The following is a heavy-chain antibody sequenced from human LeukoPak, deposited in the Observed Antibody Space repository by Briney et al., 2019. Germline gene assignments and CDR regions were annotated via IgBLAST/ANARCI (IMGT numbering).Heavy chain of an antibody. CDR2: IWYDGSNK. Sequence: GRSLRLSCAASGFTFSSYGMHWVRQAPGKGLEWVAVIWYDGSNKYYADSVKGRFTISRDNFKNTLYLQMNSLRAEDTAVYYCARDGGYGEILRYYFDYWGQGTLVTVSS. CDR3: ARDGGYGEILRYYFDY. V-gene: IGHV3-33*01. J-gene: IGHJ4*02. CDR1: GFTFSSYG. D-gene: IGHD4-17*01.